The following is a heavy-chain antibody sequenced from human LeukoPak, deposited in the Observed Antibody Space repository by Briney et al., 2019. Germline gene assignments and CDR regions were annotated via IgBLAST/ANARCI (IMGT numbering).Heavy chain of an antibody. J-gene: IGHJ4*02. V-gene: IGHV3-7*01. D-gene: IGHD3/OR15-3a*01. Sequence: PGGSLRLSCAVSGFTFSSSWMDWVRQAPGKGLEWVANIKEDGSVKNYVDSVKGRFTISRDNTKNSLHLQMNSLRAEDTAVYYCAKNFGHQQFDSWGQGTLVIVSS. CDR3: AKNFGHQQFDS. CDR2: IKEDGSVK. CDR1: GFTFSSSW.